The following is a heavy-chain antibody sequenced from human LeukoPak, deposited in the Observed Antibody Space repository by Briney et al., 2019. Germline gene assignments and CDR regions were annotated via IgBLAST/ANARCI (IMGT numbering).Heavy chain of an antibody. CDR2: ISSYNGNT. Sequence: ASVKVSCKAAGYSFTNYGIIGVLQPPGQGLEWRGWISSYNGNTNYAQKLQGRVPMTTETSTSTAYMELRSLRSDATAVYSCARSKWLRTIAYFDYWGQGTLVTVSS. J-gene: IGHJ4*02. V-gene: IGHV1-18*01. D-gene: IGHD5-12*01. CDR1: GYSFTNYG. CDR3: ARSKWLRTIAYFDY.